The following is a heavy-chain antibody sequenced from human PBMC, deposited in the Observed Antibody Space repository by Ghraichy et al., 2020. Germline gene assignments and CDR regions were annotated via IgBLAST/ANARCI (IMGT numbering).Heavy chain of an antibody. CDR1: GFIFSNFG. Sequence: GESLNISCGASGFIFSNFGMHWVRQAPGKGLEWVAFVRYDSRNTYYADSVKGRFTVSRDSSNNTLFLQMNSLRPEDTAVYFCARSDFFLDLWGQGTLVTVSS. D-gene: IGHD2-21*02. CDR2: VRYDSRNT. CDR3: ARSDFFLDL. J-gene: IGHJ5*02. V-gene: IGHV3-30*02.